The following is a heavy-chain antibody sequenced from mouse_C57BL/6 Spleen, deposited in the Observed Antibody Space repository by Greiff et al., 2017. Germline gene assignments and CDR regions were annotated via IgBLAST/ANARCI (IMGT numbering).Heavy chain of an antibody. Sequence: VQLQQPGTELVKPGASVKLSCKASGYTFTSYWMHWVKQRPGQGLEWIGNINPSNGGTNYNEKFKSKAKLTVDKSSSTAYMQLSSLTSEDSAVYYCAKNYYYGSSYDWYFDVWGTGTTVTVSS. CDR3: AKNYYYGSSYDWYFDV. CDR2: INPSNGGT. J-gene: IGHJ1*03. V-gene: IGHV1-53*01. CDR1: GYTFTSYW. D-gene: IGHD1-1*01.